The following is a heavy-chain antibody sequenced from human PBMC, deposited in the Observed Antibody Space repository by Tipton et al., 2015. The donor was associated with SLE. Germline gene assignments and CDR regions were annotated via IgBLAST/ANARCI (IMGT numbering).Heavy chain of an antibody. V-gene: IGHV1-46*01. J-gene: IGHJ4*02. CDR1: GYTFTSYY. D-gene: IGHD1-26*01. Sequence: QSGPEVKKPGASVKVSCKASGYTFTSYYMHWVRQAPGQGLEWMGIINPSGGSTSYAQKFQGRVTMTRDTSTSTVYMELSSLRSEDTAVYYCARGASSWEVPYYFDYWGQGTLVTVSS. CDR2: INPSGGST. CDR3: ARGASSWEVPYYFDY.